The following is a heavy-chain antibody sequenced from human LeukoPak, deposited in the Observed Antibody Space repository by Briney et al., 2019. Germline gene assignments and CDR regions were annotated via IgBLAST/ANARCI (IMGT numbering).Heavy chain of an antibody. Sequence: NPSETLSLTCTVSGGSITSSKYYWGWIRQPPGKGLEWIGSIHYTGITYYNPSLKTRVTISVDTSKNQFPLTLSSVTAADTSVYYCVSRRGDGDYRPDYWGQGTLVTVSS. CDR1: GGSITSSKYY. D-gene: IGHD4-17*01. CDR3: VSRRGDGDYRPDY. V-gene: IGHV4-39*01. CDR2: IHYTGIT. J-gene: IGHJ4*02.